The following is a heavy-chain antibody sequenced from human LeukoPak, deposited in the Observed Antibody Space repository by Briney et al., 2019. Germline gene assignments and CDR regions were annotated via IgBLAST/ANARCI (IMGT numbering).Heavy chain of an antibody. CDR3: ARAPSQGAMASYYFDY. CDR2: ISAYNGNT. J-gene: IGHJ4*02. Sequence: GASVKVSCKASGYTFTSYGISWVRQAPGQGLEWMGWISAYNGNTNYAQKLQGRVTMTTDTSTSTAYMELRSLRSDDTAVYYCARAPSQGAMASYYFDYWGQGTLVTVSS. D-gene: IGHD5-18*01. CDR1: GYTFTSYG. V-gene: IGHV1-18*01.